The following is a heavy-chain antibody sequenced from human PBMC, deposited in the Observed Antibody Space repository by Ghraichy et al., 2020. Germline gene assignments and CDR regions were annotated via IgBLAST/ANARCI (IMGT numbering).Heavy chain of an antibody. V-gene: IGHV3-11*01. Sequence: GSLRLSCAASGFTFSDYYMSWIRQAPGKGLEWVSYISSSGSTIYYVDSVKGRFTISRDNAKNSLYLQMNSLRAEDTAVYYCARDFPDILTGYSWDYWGQGTLVTVSS. CDR1: GFTFSDYY. J-gene: IGHJ4*02. D-gene: IGHD3-9*01. CDR2: ISSSGSTI. CDR3: ARDFPDILTGYSWDY.